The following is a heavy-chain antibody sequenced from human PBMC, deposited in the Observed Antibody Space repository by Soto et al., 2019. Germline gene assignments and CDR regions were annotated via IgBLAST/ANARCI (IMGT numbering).Heavy chain of an antibody. CDR2: IYYSGST. CDR3: ARLGTRSSSYGY. V-gene: IGHV4-59*01. Sequence: SETLSLTCTVSGGSISSYYWSWIRQPPGKGLEWIGYIYYSGSTNYNPSLKSRVTISVDTSKNQFSLKLSSVTAADTAVCYCARLGTRSSSYGYWGQGTLVTVSS. CDR1: GGSISSYY. D-gene: IGHD6-13*01. J-gene: IGHJ4*02.